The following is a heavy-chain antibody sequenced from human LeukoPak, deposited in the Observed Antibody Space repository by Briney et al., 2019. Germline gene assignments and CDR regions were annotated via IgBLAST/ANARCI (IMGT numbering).Heavy chain of an antibody. V-gene: IGHV4-31*03. CDR2: IYYSGST. D-gene: IGHD3-3*01. Sequence: SQTLSLTCTVSGGSISSGGYYWSWLRQHPGKGLEWIGYIYYSGSTYYNPSLKSRVTISVDTSKNQFSLKLSSVTAADTAVYYCARGVSYYDFWSGYYALSWFDPWGQGTLVTVSS. J-gene: IGHJ5*02. CDR3: ARGVSYYDFWSGYYALSWFDP. CDR1: GGSISSGGYY.